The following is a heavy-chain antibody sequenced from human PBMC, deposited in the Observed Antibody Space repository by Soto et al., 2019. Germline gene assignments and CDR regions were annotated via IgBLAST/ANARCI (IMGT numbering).Heavy chain of an antibody. V-gene: IGHV5-51*01. CDR3: GRQLEGTTGHYYGMDV. Sequence: PGESLKISCKGSGYSFTRYWIGWVRQMPGKGMEWMGIIYPDDSDTRYSPSFQGQVTISADRSISTAYLQWNSLKASDTAIYYCGRQLEGTTGHYYGMDVWGQGTTVTVSS. CDR2: IYPDDSDT. D-gene: IGHD4-17*01. CDR1: GYSFTRYW. J-gene: IGHJ6*02.